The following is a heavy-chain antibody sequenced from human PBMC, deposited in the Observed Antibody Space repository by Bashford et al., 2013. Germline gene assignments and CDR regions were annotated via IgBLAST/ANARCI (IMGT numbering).Heavy chain of an antibody. J-gene: IGHJ3*02. CDR3: ATESPDAFDI. V-gene: IGHV3-48*03. Sequence: VRQAPGKGLEWVSYISNSGSPIYYADSVKGRFTISRDNAKNSLYLQMNSLRAEDTAVYYCATESPDAFDIWGQGTMVTVSS. CDR2: ISNSGSPI.